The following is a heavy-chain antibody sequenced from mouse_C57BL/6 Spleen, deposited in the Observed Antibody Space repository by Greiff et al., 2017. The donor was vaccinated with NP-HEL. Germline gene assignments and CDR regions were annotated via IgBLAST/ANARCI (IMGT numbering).Heavy chain of an antibody. CDR2: ISSGSSTI. J-gene: IGHJ1*03. Sequence: EVKVVESGGGLVKPGGSLKLSCAASGFTFSDYGMHWVRQAPEKGLEWVAYISSGSSTIYYADTVKGRFTISRDNAKNTLFLQMTSLRSEDTAMYYCARPPTVVGGYFDVWGTGTTVTVSS. CDR1: GFTFSDYG. V-gene: IGHV5-17*01. D-gene: IGHD1-1*01. CDR3: ARPPTVVGGYFDV.